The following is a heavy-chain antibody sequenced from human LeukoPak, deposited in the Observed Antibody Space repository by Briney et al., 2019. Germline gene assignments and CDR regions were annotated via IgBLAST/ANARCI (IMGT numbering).Heavy chain of an antibody. CDR3: ARAPYYYDSSGEGV. D-gene: IGHD3-22*01. Sequence: SETLSLTCTVSGGSISSYYWSWIRQPPGKGLEWIGYIYYSGSTNHNPSLKSRVTISVDTSKNQFSLKLSSVTAADTAVYYCARAPYYYDSSGEGVWGQGTLVTVSS. J-gene: IGHJ4*02. CDR2: IYYSGST. V-gene: IGHV4-59*01. CDR1: GGSISSYY.